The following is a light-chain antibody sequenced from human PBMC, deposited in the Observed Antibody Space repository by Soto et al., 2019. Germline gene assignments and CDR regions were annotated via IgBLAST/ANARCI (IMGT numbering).Light chain of an antibody. CDR1: ESITNSY. CDR2: DAS. J-gene: IGKJ2*01. V-gene: IGKV3-20*01. Sequence: EIVLTQSPGTLSLSPGERVTLSCRASESITNSYLAWYQQKPGQAPRLLIYDASTRATGIPDRFSGSGSGTYFTLTISRLEPEDFAVYYCQQYGSSPPMYTFGQGTKLEIK. CDR3: QQYGSSPPMYT.